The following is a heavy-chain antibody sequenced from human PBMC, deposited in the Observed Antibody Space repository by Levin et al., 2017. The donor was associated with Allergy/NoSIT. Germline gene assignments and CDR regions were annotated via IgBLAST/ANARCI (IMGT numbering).Heavy chain of an antibody. CDR2: IFSGSSYR. J-gene: IGHJ4*02. V-gene: IGHV3-11*05. CDR3: ARDAYGVDF. D-gene: IGHD3-10*01. Sequence: GESLKISCGAFRFNFREYFMTWFRQRPGGGLEWVAYIFSGSSYRDYADSVKGRFTISRDDSKNLLYLQMNSLRAEDTAMYYCARDAYGVDFWGRGTQVIVSS. CDR1: RFNFREYF.